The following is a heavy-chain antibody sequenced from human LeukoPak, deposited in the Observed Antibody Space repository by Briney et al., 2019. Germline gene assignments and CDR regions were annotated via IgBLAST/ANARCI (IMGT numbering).Heavy chain of an antibody. D-gene: IGHD1-26*01. Sequence: GGSLGLSCAASGFTFSSYAMSWVRQAPEKGLEWVSTISGSGGGTYYADSVKGRFTISRDDSKNTLYLQMNSLRAEDTAVYYCVKDLGRYRNNCFDYWGQGTLVTVSS. J-gene: IGHJ4*02. CDR1: GFTFSSYA. CDR2: ISGSGGGT. CDR3: VKDLGRYRNNCFDY. V-gene: IGHV3-23*01.